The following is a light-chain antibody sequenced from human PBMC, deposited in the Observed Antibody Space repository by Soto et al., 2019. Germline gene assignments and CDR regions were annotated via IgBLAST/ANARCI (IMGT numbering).Light chain of an antibody. CDR2: STS. J-gene: IGLJ2*01. CDR3: VLYMKGDIRV. V-gene: IGLV8-61*01. Sequence: TVVTQESSFSVSPGGTVTLTCGLISGSVSSAHNPNWYQQTPGQAPRTLIYSTSTRSSGVPDRFSGSILGNKAALTITGAQADDESVYYCVLYMKGDIRVFGGGTQLTVL. CDR1: SGSVSSAHN.